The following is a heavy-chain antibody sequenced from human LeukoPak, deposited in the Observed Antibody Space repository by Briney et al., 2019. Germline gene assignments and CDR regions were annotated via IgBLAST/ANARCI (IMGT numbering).Heavy chain of an antibody. Sequence: GGSLRLSCAASRFTFSDYYMTWIRHAPGQGLVWVSRIKGDGISTNYADSVKGRFTISRDIAKNTLYLQMNSLRAEDTGVYYCAKDHYWSIDYWGRGTLVTVSS. D-gene: IGHD3-3*01. CDR1: RFTFSDYY. CDR2: IKGDGIST. CDR3: AKDHYWSIDY. V-gene: IGHV3-74*01. J-gene: IGHJ4*02.